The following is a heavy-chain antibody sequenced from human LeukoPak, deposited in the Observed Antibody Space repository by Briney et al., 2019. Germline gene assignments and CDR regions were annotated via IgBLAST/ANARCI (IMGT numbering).Heavy chain of an antibody. CDR3: TRARRITIFGVVRSNWFAP. D-gene: IGHD3-3*01. Sequence: GVSLRLSCTASGFTFGDYAMRGFRQAPGKGREWVGFIRSKAYGGTTEYAASVKGRFTISRDDSKSIAYLQMSSLKTEDTAVYYCTRARRITIFGVVRSNWFAPWGQGTLVTVSS. CDR2: IRSKAYGGTT. J-gene: IGHJ5*02. CDR1: GFTFGDYA. V-gene: IGHV3-49*03.